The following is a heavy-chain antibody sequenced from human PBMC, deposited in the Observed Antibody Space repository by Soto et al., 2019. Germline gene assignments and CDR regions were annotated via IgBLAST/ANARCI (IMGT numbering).Heavy chain of an antibody. J-gene: IGHJ5*02. D-gene: IGHD2-15*01. CDR1: GGTFSSYA. CDR3: ARSQGYCSGGSCYFNCFDL. V-gene: IGHV1-69*13. CDR2: IIPIFGTA. Sequence: ASVKVSCKASGGTFSSYAMSWVRQAPGQGLEWMGGIIPIFGTANYAQKFQGRVTITADESTSTAYMELSSLRSEDTAVYYCARSQGYCSGGSCYFNCFDLWGQGTLVTVSS.